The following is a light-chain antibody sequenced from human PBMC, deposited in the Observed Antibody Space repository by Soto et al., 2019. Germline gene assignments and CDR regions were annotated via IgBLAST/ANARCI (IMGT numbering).Light chain of an antibody. CDR2: KAS. CDR1: QTISSW. Sequence: DIQMTQSPSTLSGSVGDRVTITCRASQTISSWLAWYQQKPGKAPKLLIYKASTLKSGVPSRFSGSGSGTEFTLTISSLQPDDFATYYCQQYNSLPLTFGGGTKVDI. J-gene: IGKJ4*01. V-gene: IGKV1-5*03. CDR3: QQYNSLPLT.